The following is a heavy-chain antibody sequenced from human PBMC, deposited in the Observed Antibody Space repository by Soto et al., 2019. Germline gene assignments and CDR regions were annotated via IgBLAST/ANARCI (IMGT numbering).Heavy chain of an antibody. D-gene: IGHD3-22*01. Sequence: QVQLVQSGAEVKKPGSSVKVSCKASGGTFSSYAISWVRQAPGQGLEWMGGIIPIFGTANYAQKFQGRVTITADESTXXXXXELSSLRSEDTAVYYCASXAMIVVGQYYYGMDVWGQGTTVTVSS. V-gene: IGHV1-69*01. CDR1: GGTFSSYA. CDR3: ASXAMIVVGQYYYGMDV. CDR2: IIPIFGTA. J-gene: IGHJ6*02.